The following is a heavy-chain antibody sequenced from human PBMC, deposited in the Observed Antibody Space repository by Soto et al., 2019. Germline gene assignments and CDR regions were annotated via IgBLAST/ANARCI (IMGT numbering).Heavy chain of an antibody. CDR3: ARYGYNGYYFDY. J-gene: IGHJ4*02. V-gene: IGHV1-46*01. CDR2: INPSGGST. Sequence: ASVKVSCKACGDTFSTYYMHWVRQAPGQGYEWMGIINPSGGSTTYAQKFQGRVTMTRDTSTTTVYMELSSLKSEDTAVYYCARYGYNGYYFDYWGQGTLVTVS. CDR1: GDTFSTYY. D-gene: IGHD5-12*01.